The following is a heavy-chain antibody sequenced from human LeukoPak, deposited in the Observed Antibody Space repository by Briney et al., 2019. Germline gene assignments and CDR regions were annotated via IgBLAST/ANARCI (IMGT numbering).Heavy chain of an antibody. Sequence: ASVKVSCKASGGTFSSYAISWVRQAPGQGLEWMGWINPNNGGTNYAQKFQGRVTLTRDTSISIAYMELSRLRSDDTAVYYCATYGLGSRNALFYHNYGMDLWGQGTTVTVSS. CDR3: ATYGLGSRNALFYHNYGMDL. D-gene: IGHD3-10*01. CDR1: GGTFSSYA. V-gene: IGHV1-2*02. J-gene: IGHJ6*02. CDR2: INPNNGGT.